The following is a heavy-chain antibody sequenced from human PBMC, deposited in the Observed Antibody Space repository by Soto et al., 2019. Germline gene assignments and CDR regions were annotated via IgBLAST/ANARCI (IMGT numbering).Heavy chain of an antibody. V-gene: IGHV3-30*03. CDR2: ISYDGDNR. J-gene: IGHJ6*02. CDR3: ATEGCVAAAGAANCDYGMDV. CDR1: GFTFSDFG. D-gene: IGHD6-13*01. Sequence: QVQLVESGGGVVQPGRSLRLSCAASGFTFSDFGMHWVRQAPGKGLEWVAIISYDGDNRYYADSVKGRFSISRDNSXNTVYMQINSLRTEDTAIYYCATEGCVAAAGAANCDYGMDVWGQGTTVNVSS.